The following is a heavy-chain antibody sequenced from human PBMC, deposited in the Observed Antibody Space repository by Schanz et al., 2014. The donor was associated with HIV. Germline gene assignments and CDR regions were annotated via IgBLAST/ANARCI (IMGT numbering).Heavy chain of an antibody. CDR2: ISYDGTNK. J-gene: IGHJ2*01. D-gene: IGHD2-15*01. V-gene: IGHV3-30*03. Sequence: QVQVVESGGGVVQPGRSLRLSCAASGFNVSNNYVSWVRQAPGKGLEWVAGISYDGTNKFYVDSVKGRFTISRDNSKNTLYLQMNSLRAEDTAVYYCALSRPSGYGGSWYFDLWGRGTLVAVSS. CDR3: ALSRPSGYGGSWYFDL. CDR1: GFNVSNNY.